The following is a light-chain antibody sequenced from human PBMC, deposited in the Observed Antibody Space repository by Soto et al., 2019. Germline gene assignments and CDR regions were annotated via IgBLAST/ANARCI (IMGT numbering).Light chain of an antibody. CDR3: KQDYSLPLT. CDR1: QSVSSTY. V-gene: IGKV3D-7*01. Sequence: EIVMTQSPATLSLSPGERATLSCRASQSVSSTYLSWYQQKPGQAPRLLIYGASTRATGIPARFSGSGSGTDFTLTISGLQPEDFAVYYCKQDYSLPLTFGQGTKVEIK. CDR2: GAS. J-gene: IGKJ1*01.